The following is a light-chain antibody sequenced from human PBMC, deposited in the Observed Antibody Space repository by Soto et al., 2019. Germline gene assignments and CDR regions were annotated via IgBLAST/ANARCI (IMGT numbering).Light chain of an antibody. J-gene: IGLJ3*02. CDR2: EVN. Sequence: QSALTQPASVSGSPGQSITISCTGTSSDVGGHNYVSWYQHHPGKAPKLMIYEVNNRPSGVSDRFYGSKSDNTASLTISGLQAEDEADYYCSSYTTSFTWVFGGGTKLTVL. CDR3: SSYTTSFTWV. CDR1: SSDVGGHNY. V-gene: IGLV2-14*01.